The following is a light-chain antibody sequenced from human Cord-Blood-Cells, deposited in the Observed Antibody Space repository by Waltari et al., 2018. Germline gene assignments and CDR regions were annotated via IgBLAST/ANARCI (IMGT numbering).Light chain of an antibody. CDR3: QQDGSLLT. V-gene: IGKV3-20*01. J-gene: IGKJ4*01. CDR2: CAS. Sequence: SVLTQNPAPLSLSPEEGATLSCRASQSVSSSYLAWYQQKPGQTPSLLIYCASSRATGIPDRCGGSGSGTDFTLTISRLEPEDFAVYYCQQDGSLLTFGGGTKVEIK. CDR1: QSVSSSY.